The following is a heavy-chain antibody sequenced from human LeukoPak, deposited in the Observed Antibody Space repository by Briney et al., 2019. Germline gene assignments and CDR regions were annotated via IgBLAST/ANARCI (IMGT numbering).Heavy chain of an antibody. V-gene: IGHV4-59*08. Sequence: PSETLSLTCTVSGGSISSYYWSWMRQPPGKGLEWIGYIYYSGSTNYNPSLKSRVTISVDTSKNQFSLKLSSVTAADTAVYYCARHQTAFDIWGQGTMVTVSS. CDR3: ARHQTAFDI. CDR2: IYYSGST. CDR1: GGSISSYY. J-gene: IGHJ3*02.